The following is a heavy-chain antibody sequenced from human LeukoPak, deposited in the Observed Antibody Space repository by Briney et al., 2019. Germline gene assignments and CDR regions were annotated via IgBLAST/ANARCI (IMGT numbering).Heavy chain of an antibody. D-gene: IGHD3-22*01. V-gene: IGHV3-74*01. Sequence: PGVSLRLSCVVSGFTLSGYSMNWVRQAPGKGLVWVARTHGDGSFTDYADSVKGRFIISRDNAKSTLFLQMNSLRAEDTAVYYCAKEAIAGYSSSWAYYYDSSGYYPFDYWGQGTLVTVSS. CDR3: AKEAIAGYSSSWAYYYDSSGYYPFDY. J-gene: IGHJ4*02. CDR2: THGDGSFT. CDR1: GFTLSGYS.